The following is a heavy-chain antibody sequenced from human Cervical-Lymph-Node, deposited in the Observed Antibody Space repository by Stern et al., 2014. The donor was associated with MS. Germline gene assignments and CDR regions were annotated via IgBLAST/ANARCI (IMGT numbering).Heavy chain of an antibody. CDR2: ISSRGAT. Sequence: VQLEESGPGLVKPSETLSLTCTVSGGSTSSYYWSWIRQPPGKGLEWIGYISSRGATKYTPSLKGRVPISLDPSKNQFSLTLSSVTAADTAVYYCARGYTTSSGRPDYWGQGTLVTVSS. J-gene: IGHJ4*02. CDR1: GGSTSSYY. V-gene: IGHV4-4*08. D-gene: IGHD6-6*01. CDR3: ARGYTTSSGRPDY.